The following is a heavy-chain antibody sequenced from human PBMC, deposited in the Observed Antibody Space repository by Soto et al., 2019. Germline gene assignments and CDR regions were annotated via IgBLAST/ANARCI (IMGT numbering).Heavy chain of an antibody. Sequence: EVQLVESGGGVIRPGGSLRLSCAASGFTFESYVMSWVRQVPGKGLEWVSSINWNGDNTGYADSVKGRFTISRDNARNSLYLQMNSLRVEDTALYDCARRQGNTYFDYWGQGTLVTVSS. CDR2: INWNGDNT. V-gene: IGHV3-20*01. J-gene: IGHJ4*02. D-gene: IGHD6-13*01. CDR3: ARRQGNTYFDY. CDR1: GFTFESYV.